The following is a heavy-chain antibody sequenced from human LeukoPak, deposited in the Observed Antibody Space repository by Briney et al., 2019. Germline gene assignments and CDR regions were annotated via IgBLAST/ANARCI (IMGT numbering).Heavy chain of an antibody. Sequence: GASVKVSCKASGYTFTSYDINWVRQATGQGLEWMGWMNPNSGNTGYAQKFQGRVTMTRNTSISTAYMELSSLRSEDTAVYHCARVAGVFWNTRYTNAFDIWGQGTMVTVSS. V-gene: IGHV1-8*01. J-gene: IGHJ3*02. CDR2: MNPNSGNT. CDR1: GYTFTSYD. CDR3: ARVAGVFWNTRYTNAFDI. D-gene: IGHD1/OR15-1a*01.